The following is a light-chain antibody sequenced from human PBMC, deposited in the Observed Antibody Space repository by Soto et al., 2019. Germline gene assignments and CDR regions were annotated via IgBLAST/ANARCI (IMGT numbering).Light chain of an antibody. CDR2: DAS. CDR1: QSVSSSY. V-gene: IGKV3D-20*01. J-gene: IGKJ2*01. CDR3: QQYGSSPYT. Sequence: EIVLTQSPATLSLSPGERATLSCGASQSVSSSYLAWYQQKPGLAPRLLIYDASSRATGIPDRFSGRGSGTDVTLSISRLEPEDFAVYYGQQYGSSPYTFGQGTKLEIK.